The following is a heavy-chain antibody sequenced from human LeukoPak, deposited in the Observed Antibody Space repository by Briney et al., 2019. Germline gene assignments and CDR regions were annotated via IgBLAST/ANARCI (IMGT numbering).Heavy chain of an antibody. V-gene: IGHV1-18*01. CDR2: INTYNGNT. J-gene: IGHJ4*02. CDR1: GYTLNKFG. Sequence: GASVKVSCRACGYTLNKFGMSWVRQAPGQGREWLGWINTYNGNTKLGEKFQGRVTMTTDTSPSTVYMELTSLRTDDPAVYFCARDTPPHLKRFDYWRQGTLVPVSS. CDR3: ARDTPPHLKRFDY.